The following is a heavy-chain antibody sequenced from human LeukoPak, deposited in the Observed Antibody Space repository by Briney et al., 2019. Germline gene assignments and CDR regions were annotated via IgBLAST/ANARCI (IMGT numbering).Heavy chain of an antibody. J-gene: IGHJ4*02. CDR2: INHSGST. CDR1: GGSFSGYY. CDR3: ARRVLWFGELLYFDY. Sequence: SETLSLTCAVYGGSFSGYYWSWIRQPPGKGLEWIGEINHSGSTNYNPSLKSRVTISVDTSKNQFSLKLSSVTAADTAVYYCARRVLWFGELLYFDYWGQGTLVTVSS. D-gene: IGHD3-10*01. V-gene: IGHV4-34*01.